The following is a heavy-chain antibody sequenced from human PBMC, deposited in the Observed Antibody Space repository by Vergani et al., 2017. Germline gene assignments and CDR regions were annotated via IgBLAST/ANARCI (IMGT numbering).Heavy chain of an antibody. D-gene: IGHD5-12*01. CDR1: GGSLSSSSYY. CDR2: IYYSGST. CDR3: ARLDRGYSGYGGQYFDY. Sequence: QLQLQESGPGLVKPSETLSLTCTVSGGSLSSSSYYWGWIRQPPGKGLEWLGSIYYSGSTYYNPSLKSRVTISVDTSKNQFSLKLSSVTAADTAVYYCARLDRGYSGYGGQYFDYWGQGTLVTVSS. V-gene: IGHV4-39*01. J-gene: IGHJ4*02.